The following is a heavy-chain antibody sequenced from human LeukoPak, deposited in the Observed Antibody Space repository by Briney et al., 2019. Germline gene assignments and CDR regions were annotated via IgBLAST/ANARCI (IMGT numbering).Heavy chain of an antibody. CDR2: INHSGST. J-gene: IGHJ4*02. D-gene: IGHD6-13*01. CDR3: ARAPLGGAAGHLDY. CDR1: GGSFSGYY. V-gene: IGHV4-34*01. Sequence: PSETLSLTCAVYGGSFSGYYWSWIRQPPGKGLEWIGEINHSGSTNYNPSLKSRVTISVDTSKNQFSLKLSSVTAADTAVYYCARAPLGGAAGHLDYWGQGTLVTVSS.